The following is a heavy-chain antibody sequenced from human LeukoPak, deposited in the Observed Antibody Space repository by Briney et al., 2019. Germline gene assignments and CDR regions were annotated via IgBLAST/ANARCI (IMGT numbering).Heavy chain of an antibody. CDR3: ARDYGGNAAFIDY. V-gene: IGHV4-61*02. D-gene: IGHD4-23*01. CDR1: TGSISSIPYY. CDR2: IYTITST. Sequence: SQTLSLTCTVYTGSISSIPYYWSWTRQPAGKGLELFERIYTITSTNYNPSLKSRVTRSLDKSKNQFSLKLSSVTAADTAVYYCARDYGGNAAFIDYWGQGTLVTVSS. J-gene: IGHJ4*02.